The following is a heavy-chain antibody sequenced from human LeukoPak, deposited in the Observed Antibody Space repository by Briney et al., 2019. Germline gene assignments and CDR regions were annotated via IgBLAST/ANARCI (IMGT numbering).Heavy chain of an antibody. CDR1: GFTFSSYA. V-gene: IGHV3-23*01. CDR3: AGSAYCSGGSCYSPFDY. J-gene: IGHJ4*02. D-gene: IGHD2-15*01. Sequence: GGSLRLSCAASGFTFSSYAMSWVRQAPGKGLEWVSAISGSGGSTYYADSVKGRFTISRDNSKNTLYLQMNSLRAEDTAVYYCAGSAYCSGGSCYSPFDYWGQGTLVTVSS. CDR2: ISGSGGST.